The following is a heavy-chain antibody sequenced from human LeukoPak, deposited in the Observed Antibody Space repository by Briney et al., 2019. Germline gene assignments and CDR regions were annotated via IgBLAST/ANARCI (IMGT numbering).Heavy chain of an antibody. D-gene: IGHD3-16*02. V-gene: IGHV5-51*01. J-gene: IGHJ5*02. CDR3: VESPRWCYCSCFPNRFGP. CDR2: TYPGDSNT. CDR1: GYSFTNNW. Sequence: GESLKISCKGSGYSFTNNWIGWVRQMPGKGLEWMGITYPGDSNTRYSPSFQGQVTISADKSISSAYLQWSSLKASDTAMYYCVESPRWCYCSCFPNRFGPWGQGTLVTVSS.